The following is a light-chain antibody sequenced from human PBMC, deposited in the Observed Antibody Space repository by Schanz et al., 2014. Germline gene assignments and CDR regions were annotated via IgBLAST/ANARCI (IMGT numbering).Light chain of an antibody. CDR3: QQYDGLPLT. J-gene: IGKJ4*01. V-gene: IGKV1-33*01. CDR1: QDVSKY. CDR2: DAS. Sequence: DIQMTQSPSSLSASVGDRVTITCQTSQDVSKYLNWYQHKPGKAPKVLIYDASNLETGVPSRFSGSGSGTDFTLTISSLQAEDVAGYYWQQYDGLPLTFGGGTKVEIK.